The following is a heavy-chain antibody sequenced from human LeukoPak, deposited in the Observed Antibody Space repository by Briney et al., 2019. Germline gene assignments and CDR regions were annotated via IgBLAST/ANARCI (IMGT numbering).Heavy chain of an antibody. J-gene: IGHJ4*02. CDR3: AKDRGYYDSSGYYLSYFDY. D-gene: IGHD3-22*01. V-gene: IGHV3-23*01. CDR1: GFTFSSYA. Sequence: GGSLRLSCAASGFTFSSYAMSWVRQAPGEGLEWLSAISCSGGSTYYADSVKGRFTISRDNSKNTLYLQMNSLRAEDTAVYYCAKDRGYYDSSGYYLSYFDYWGQGTLVTVSS. CDR2: ISCSGGST.